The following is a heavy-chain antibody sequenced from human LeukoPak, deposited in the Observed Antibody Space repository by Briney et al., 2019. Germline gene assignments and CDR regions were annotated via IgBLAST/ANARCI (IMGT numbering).Heavy chain of an antibody. CDR3: ARGTYCSGGSCYVNWFDP. J-gene: IGHJ5*02. CDR1: GGSCRSYY. Sequence: SDPVSLTCTLSGGSCRSYYWRWTRRPRGRGRVGIGYIYYSGSTNYKPTLKSRVTISVDSSKNQPSLKLSSVTAADTAVYYCARGTYCSGGSCYVNWFDPWGQGTLVTVSS. D-gene: IGHD2-15*01. V-gene: IGHV4-59*13. CDR2: IYYSGST.